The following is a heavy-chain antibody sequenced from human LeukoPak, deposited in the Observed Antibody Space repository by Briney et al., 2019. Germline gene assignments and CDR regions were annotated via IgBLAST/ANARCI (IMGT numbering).Heavy chain of an antibody. J-gene: IGHJ4*02. Sequence: VGSLRLSCAASRFTFSSYAMSWVRPAPGGGLEWVSASSGSGGSTYYADSVKGRFTISRDNSKNTLYLQMNSVRAEDTAVYCCAKDVRYDADYWGQGTLVTVSS. CDR1: RFTFSSYA. CDR3: AKDVRYDADY. CDR2: SSGSGGST. V-gene: IGHV3-23*01. D-gene: IGHD3-3*01.